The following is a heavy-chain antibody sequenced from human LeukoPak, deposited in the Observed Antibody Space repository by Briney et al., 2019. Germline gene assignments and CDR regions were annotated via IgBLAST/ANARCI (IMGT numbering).Heavy chain of an antibody. D-gene: IGHD3-22*01. V-gene: IGHV5-51*01. Sequence: GASLKISCKGSGSRFTSYWIGWVRQMPGKGLEWMGIIYPGDSDTRYSPSFQGQVTISADKSISTAYLQWSSLKASDTAMYYCARLGFYYDSSGYSYYFDYWGQGTLVTVSS. CDR1: GSRFTSYW. CDR2: IYPGDSDT. J-gene: IGHJ4*02. CDR3: ARLGFYYDSSGYSYYFDY.